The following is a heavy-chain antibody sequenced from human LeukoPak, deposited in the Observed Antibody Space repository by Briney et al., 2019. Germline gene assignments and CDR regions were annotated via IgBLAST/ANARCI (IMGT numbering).Heavy chain of an antibody. CDR1: GGSISSGAYS. CDR3: ARGIGSSGYYYHDAFDI. D-gene: IGHD3-22*01. Sequence: SETLSLTCPVSGGSISSGAYSWSWIRQPPGKGLEWIGYIYHSGSTYYNPSLKSRVTISVDRSKNQFSLKLSSVTAADTAVYYCARGIGSSGYYYHDAFDIWGQGTMVTVSS. CDR2: IYHSGST. J-gene: IGHJ3*02. V-gene: IGHV4-30-2*01.